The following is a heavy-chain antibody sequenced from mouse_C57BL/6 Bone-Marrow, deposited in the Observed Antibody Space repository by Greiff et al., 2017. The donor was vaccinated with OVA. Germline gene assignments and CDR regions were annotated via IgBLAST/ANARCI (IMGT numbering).Heavy chain of an antibody. J-gene: IGHJ3*01. D-gene: IGHD2-5*01. CDR3: ARDEGYSNYFPWFAY. CDR1: GFTFSSYA. CDR2: ISDGGSYT. V-gene: IGHV5-4*01. Sequence: EVKLEESGGGLVKPGGSLKLSCAASGFTFSSYALSWVRQTPEKRLEWVATISDGGSYTYYPDNVKGRFTISRDNAKNNLYLQMSHLKSEDTAMYYCARDEGYSNYFPWFAYWGQGTLVTVSA.